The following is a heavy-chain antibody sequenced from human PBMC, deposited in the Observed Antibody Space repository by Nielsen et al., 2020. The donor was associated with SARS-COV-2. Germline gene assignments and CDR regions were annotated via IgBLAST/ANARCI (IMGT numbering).Heavy chain of an antibody. D-gene: IGHD6-13*01. J-gene: IGHJ6*02. V-gene: IGHV3-20*04. CDR3: AKAPAADYGMDV. CDR2: INWNGGST. Sequence: GESLKISCAASGFTFDDYGMSWVRQAPGKGLEWVSGINWNGGSTGYADSVKGRFTISRDNAKNSLYLQMNSLRAEDTALYYCAKAPAADYGMDVWGQGTTVTVSS. CDR1: GFTFDDYG.